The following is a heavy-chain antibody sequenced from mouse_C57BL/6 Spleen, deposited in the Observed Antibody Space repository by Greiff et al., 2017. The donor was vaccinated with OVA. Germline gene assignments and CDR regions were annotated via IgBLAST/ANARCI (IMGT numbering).Heavy chain of an antibody. Sequence: QVQLQQPGAELVKPGASVKMSCKASGYTFTSYWITWVKQRPGQGLEWIGDIYPGSGSTNYNEKFKSKATLTVDTSSSTAYMQLSSLTSEDSAVYYCARNYYYGSRYYAMDYWGQGTSVTVSS. V-gene: IGHV1-55*01. CDR2: IYPGSGST. CDR3: ARNYYYGSRYYAMDY. J-gene: IGHJ4*01. CDR1: GYTFTSYW. D-gene: IGHD1-1*01.